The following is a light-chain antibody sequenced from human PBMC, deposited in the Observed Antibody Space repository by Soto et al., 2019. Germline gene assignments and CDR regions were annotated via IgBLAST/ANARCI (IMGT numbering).Light chain of an antibody. J-gene: IGLJ1*01. CDR2: DVN. CDR3: NSYTTSNSRQIV. Sequence: QSVLTQPASVSGSPGQSIPISCSGSSSDFGGYNYVSWYQHHPGIAPKLILYDVNYRPSGVSNRFSGSKSGNTASLTISGLQAEDEADYHCNSYTTSNSRQIVCGTGTKVTV. CDR1: SSDFGGYNY. V-gene: IGLV2-14*03.